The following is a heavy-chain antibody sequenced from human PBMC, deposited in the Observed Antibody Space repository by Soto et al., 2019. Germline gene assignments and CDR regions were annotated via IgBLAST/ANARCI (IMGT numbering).Heavy chain of an antibody. CDR3: ARGWTAGAGWANWFDL. CDR2: VHYSGTT. V-gene: IGHV4-31*03. J-gene: IGHJ5*02. Sequence: QVQLQESGRGLVEPSQTLSLTCTVSGGPIGGDDYYWSWTRHRPGKGLEWIGYVHYSGTTYYNPSLKSRLTLSVDTSKTQFSLNLRTVTAADTAVYYCARGWTAGAGWANWFDLWGQGTLVTVSS. D-gene: IGHD6-13*01. CDR1: GGPIGGDDYY.